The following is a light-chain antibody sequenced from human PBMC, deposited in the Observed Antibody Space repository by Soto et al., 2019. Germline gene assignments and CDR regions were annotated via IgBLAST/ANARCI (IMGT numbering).Light chain of an antibody. J-gene: IGKJ1*01. V-gene: IGKV1-5*01. CDR1: QTISSW. CDR3: QQYENYWT. CDR2: DVS. Sequence: DIQMTQSPSTLSASVGDRVTITCRASQTISSWLAWYQQKPGKAPKLLIYDVSTLGSGVPSRFSGSGSGTDFTLTISSLHPDDFATYYCQQYENYWTFGQGTKVDIK.